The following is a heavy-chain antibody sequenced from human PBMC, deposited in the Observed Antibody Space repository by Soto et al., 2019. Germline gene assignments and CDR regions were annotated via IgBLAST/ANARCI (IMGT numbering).Heavy chain of an antibody. CDR2: INHSGST. D-gene: IGHD6-25*01. J-gene: IGHJ5*02. V-gene: IGHV4-34*01. Sequence: SETLSLTCAVYGGSFSGYYWSWIRQPPGKGLEWIGEINHSGSTNYNPSLKSRVTISVDTSKNQFSLKLSSVTAADTAVYYCARSSSARPSIGNWFDPWGQGTLVTVSS. CDR3: ARSSSARPSIGNWFDP. CDR1: GGSFSGYY.